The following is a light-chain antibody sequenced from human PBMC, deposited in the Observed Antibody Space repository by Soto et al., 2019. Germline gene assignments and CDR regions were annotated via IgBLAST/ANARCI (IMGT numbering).Light chain of an antibody. Sequence: QSALTQPASVSGSPGQSITISCTGTSSDVGGYNYVSWYQQHPGKAPKLMIYDVSNRPSGVSNRFSGSKSGTTASLSLSGLQAEDEADYYCSSYTNSSPLVVFGGGTKLTVL. CDR2: DVS. CDR1: SSDVGGYNY. J-gene: IGLJ2*01. CDR3: SSYTNSSPLVV. V-gene: IGLV2-14*01.